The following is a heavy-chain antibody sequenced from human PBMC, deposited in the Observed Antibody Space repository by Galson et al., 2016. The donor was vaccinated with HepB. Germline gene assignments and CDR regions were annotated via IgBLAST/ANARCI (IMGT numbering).Heavy chain of an antibody. Sequence: SLRLSCAGSGFTFRTYSMIWVRQAPGKGLKWVSSISSDSAYIFYADSVKGRFTISRDNPANSVYLQMTSLRVEDTAVYYCARDYGDSTGGFWGRGTLVTVSS. CDR1: GFTFRTYS. D-gene: IGHD4-17*01. CDR3: ARDYGDSTGGF. CDR2: ISSDSAYI. J-gene: IGHJ4*02. V-gene: IGHV3-21*01.